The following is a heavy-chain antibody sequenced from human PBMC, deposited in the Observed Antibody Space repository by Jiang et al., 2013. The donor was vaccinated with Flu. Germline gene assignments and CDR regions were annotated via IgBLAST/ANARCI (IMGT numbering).Heavy chain of an antibody. CDR2: IYHSGRT. J-gene: IGHJ4*02. D-gene: IGHD4-17*01. Sequence: TCAVSGYSISSDPYWGWIRQPPGKGLEWIGSIYHSGRTFYNPSLKSRVTMSVDTPKNQFSLKLTSVTAADTALYYCARENGVSDHRIDYWGQGTLVTVSS. V-gene: IGHV4-38-2*02. CDR1: GYSISSDPY. CDR3: ARENGVSDHRIDY.